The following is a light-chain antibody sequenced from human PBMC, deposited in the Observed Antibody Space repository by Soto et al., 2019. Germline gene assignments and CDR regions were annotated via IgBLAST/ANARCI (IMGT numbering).Light chain of an antibody. Sequence: QSVLTQPPSMSAAPGQKVTISCSGSSSNIGNNDVSWYQHLPGTVPKLLIYDNNERPSGIPDRFSGSKSGASATLGITGLQTGDEADYYCGTWDSSLSAVVFGGGTKLTVL. CDR2: DNN. J-gene: IGLJ2*01. CDR1: SSNIGNND. V-gene: IGLV1-51*01. CDR3: GTWDSSLSAVV.